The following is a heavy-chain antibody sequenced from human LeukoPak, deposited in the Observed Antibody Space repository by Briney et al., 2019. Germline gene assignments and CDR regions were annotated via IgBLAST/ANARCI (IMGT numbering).Heavy chain of an antibody. CDR3: ARAPGVAAAGFNWFDP. D-gene: IGHD6-13*01. V-gene: IGHV4-59*01. Sequence: SETLSLTCAVSGGSINNYYWSWIRQPPGKGLEWIGYIYDSGSTNYNPSLESRVTTSLDTSKNQVSLELSSVTAADTAVYYCARAPGVAAAGFNWFDPWGQGTLVTVSS. CDR1: GGSINNYY. CDR2: IYDSGST. J-gene: IGHJ5*02.